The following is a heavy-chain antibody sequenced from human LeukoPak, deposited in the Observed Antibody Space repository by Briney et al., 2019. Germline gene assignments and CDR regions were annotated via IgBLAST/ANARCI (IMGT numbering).Heavy chain of an antibody. V-gene: IGHV3-9*01. CDR3: SVRLDY. Sequence: GGSLRLSCAASGFTFDDYAMHWVRQAPGKGLEWVSGISWNSGSIGYADSVKGRFTISRDNAKNSLYLQINSVRAEDTAIYYCSVRLDYWGQGTLVTVSS. J-gene: IGHJ4*02. CDR1: GFTFDDYA. D-gene: IGHD4-17*01. CDR2: ISWNSGSI.